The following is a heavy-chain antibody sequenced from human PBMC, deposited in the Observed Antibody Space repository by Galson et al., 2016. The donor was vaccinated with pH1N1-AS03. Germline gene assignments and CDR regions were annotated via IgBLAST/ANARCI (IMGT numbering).Heavy chain of an antibody. J-gene: IGHJ4*02. D-gene: IGHD2-2*01. Sequence: SLRLSCAASGFSFNSYGMHWVRQAPGKGLEWVTFMWHDGIAKRYADSVKGRSAISRDSSKTLVYLQMNSLRSEDTGVYYCVRDSNAWSFDYWGQGALVTVSS. CDR3: VRDSNAWSFDY. CDR2: MWHDGIAK. V-gene: IGHV3-30*02. CDR1: GFSFNSYG.